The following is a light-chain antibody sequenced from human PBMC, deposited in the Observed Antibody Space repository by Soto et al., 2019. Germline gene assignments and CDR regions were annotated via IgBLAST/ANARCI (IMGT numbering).Light chain of an antibody. CDR3: SSYAGSNIPVV. CDR2: EVS. J-gene: IGLJ2*01. Sequence: QSVLTQPPSASGSPGQSVTISCNGNSRDVGGYNCVSWYQQHPGKAPKLMIYEVSKRPSGVPDRFSGSKSGNTASLTVSGLQAEDEADYYCSSYAGSNIPVVFGGGTKLTVL. V-gene: IGLV2-8*01. CDR1: SRDVGGYNC.